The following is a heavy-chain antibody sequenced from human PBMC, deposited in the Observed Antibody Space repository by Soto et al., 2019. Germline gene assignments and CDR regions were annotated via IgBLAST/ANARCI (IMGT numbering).Heavy chain of an antibody. J-gene: IGHJ6*02. D-gene: IGHD2-15*01. CDR2: IYSGGST. Sequence: GGSLRLSCAASGFTVSSNYMSWVRQAPGKGLEWVSVIYSGGSTYYADSVKGRFTISRDNSKNTLYLQMNSLRAEDTAVYYCARDHGYCSGGSCYSLGSSHYYYYGMDVWGQGTTVTVSS. CDR3: ARDHGYCSGGSCYSLGSSHYYYYGMDV. CDR1: GFTVSSNY. V-gene: IGHV3-53*01.